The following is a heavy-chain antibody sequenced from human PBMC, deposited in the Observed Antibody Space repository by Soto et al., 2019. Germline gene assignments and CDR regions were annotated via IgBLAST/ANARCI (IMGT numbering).Heavy chain of an antibody. D-gene: IGHD3-10*01. CDR1: GDSISRGGYY. Sequence: QVQLQESGPGLVKPSQTLSLTCTVSGDSISRGGYYWTCIRQHPRKGLEWIGYIYHSGSTNYNPSLKSRVTISVDTSKNQLALELSNVTAADTAVYYCARDGAGAYGLGWFDPWGQGILVTVSS. CDR2: IYHSGST. V-gene: IGHV4-31*03. J-gene: IGHJ5*02. CDR3: ARDGAGAYGLGWFDP.